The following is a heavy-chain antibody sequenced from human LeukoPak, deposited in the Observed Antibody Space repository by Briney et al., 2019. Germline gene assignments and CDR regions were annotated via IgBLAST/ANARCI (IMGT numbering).Heavy chain of an antibody. CDR1: GLTFSSYA. CDR2: ISGSGDKT. CDR3: AKDDPNDYKPWIY. Sequence: GGSLRLSCAASGLTFSSYAMSWVRQAPGKGLEWVSLISGSGDKTYYADSVKGRFTISRDNSKNTLYLQVNSLRADDTAVYYCAKDDPNDYKPWIYWGQGTLVIVSS. D-gene: IGHD4-11*01. V-gene: IGHV3-23*01. J-gene: IGHJ4*02.